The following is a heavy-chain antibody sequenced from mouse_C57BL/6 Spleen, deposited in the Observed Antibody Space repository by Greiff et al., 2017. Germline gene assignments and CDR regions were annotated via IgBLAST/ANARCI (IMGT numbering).Heavy chain of an antibody. D-gene: IGHD2-2*01. CDR2: IYPGDGDT. Sequence: QVQLKQSGPELVKPGASVKISCKASGYAFSSSWMNWVKQRPGKGLEWIGRIYPGDGDTNYNGKFKGKATLTADTSSSTAYMQLSSLTSDDSAVYFCARGDGYGGFAYWGQGTLVTVSA. CDR3: ARGDGYGGFAY. CDR1: GYAFSSSW. V-gene: IGHV1-82*01. J-gene: IGHJ3*01.